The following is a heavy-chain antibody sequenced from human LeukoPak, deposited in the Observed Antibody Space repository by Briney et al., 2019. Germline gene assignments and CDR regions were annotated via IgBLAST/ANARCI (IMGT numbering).Heavy chain of an antibody. CDR1: GGSIRSSSYY. CDR2: MYYTGST. V-gene: IGHV4-39*07. D-gene: IGHD3-22*01. Sequence: NPSETLSLTCIVSGGSIRSSSYYWGWIRQPPGKGLEWIGSMYYTGSTYYNPSLKTRVTISVDTSKNQFSLKLTSVTAADTAAYYCARVGADYDSSGYLDYFDYWGQGTLVTVSS. J-gene: IGHJ4*02. CDR3: ARVGADYDSSGYLDYFDY.